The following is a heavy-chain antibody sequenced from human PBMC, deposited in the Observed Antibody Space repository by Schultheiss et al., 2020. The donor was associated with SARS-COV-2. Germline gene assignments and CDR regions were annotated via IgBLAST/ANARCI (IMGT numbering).Heavy chain of an antibody. CDR3: ARLGAAALGFQH. D-gene: IGHD6-13*01. V-gene: IGHV4-59*08. CDR1: GGSISSYY. CDR2: IYYSGST. Sequence: SETLSLTCTVSGGSISSYYWSWIRQPPGKGLEWIGYIYYSGSTNYNPSLKSRVTISVDTSKNQFSLNLSSVTAADTAVYYCARLGAAALGFQHWGQGTLVTVSS. J-gene: IGHJ1*01.